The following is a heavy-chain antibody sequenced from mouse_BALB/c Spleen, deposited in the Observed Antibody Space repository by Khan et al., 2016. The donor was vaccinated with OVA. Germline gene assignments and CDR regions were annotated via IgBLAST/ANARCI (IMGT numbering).Heavy chain of an antibody. CDR3: ARGNWRSYYFDY. J-gene: IGHJ2*01. Sequence: EVQLQQSGPGLVKPGTSVKMSCKASGYIFTNYLIHWVKQKPGPGLEWIGYINPYNGATKYNEKFKGTATLTSDKSSITAYMELSSLTSEDSAVYSCARGNWRSYYFDYWGQGTTLTVSS. CDR1: GYIFTNYL. V-gene: IGHV1S136*01. CDR2: INPYNGAT. D-gene: IGHD4-1*01.